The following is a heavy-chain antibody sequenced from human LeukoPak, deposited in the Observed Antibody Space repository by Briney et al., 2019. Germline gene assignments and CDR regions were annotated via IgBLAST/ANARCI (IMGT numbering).Heavy chain of an antibody. V-gene: IGHV1-2*02. CDR1: GYTFTDYY. CDR2: IHPNSGGT. J-gene: IGHJ4*02. Sequence: ASVKVSCKASGYTFTDYYMNWVRQAPGQGLEWMGWIHPNSGGTSYAQKFQGRVTMTRDTSISTAYMELSRLTSDDTAVYYCGRKSAARKTSEFDYWGQGTLVTVSS. D-gene: IGHD6-6*01. CDR3: GRKSAARKTSEFDY.